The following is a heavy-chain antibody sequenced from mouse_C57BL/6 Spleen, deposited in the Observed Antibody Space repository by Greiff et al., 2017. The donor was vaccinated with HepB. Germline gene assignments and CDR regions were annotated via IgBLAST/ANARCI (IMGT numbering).Heavy chain of an antibody. V-gene: IGHV1-55*01. CDR1: GYTFTSYW. Sequence: HVQLQQSGAELVRPGASVKMSCKASGYTFTSYWITWVKQRPGQGLEWIGDIYPGSGSTNYNEKFKSKATLTVDTSSSTAYMQLSSLTSEDSAVYYCARNYPYYFDYWGQGTTLTVSS. CDR3: ARNYPYYFDY. D-gene: IGHD2-1*01. CDR2: IYPGSGST. J-gene: IGHJ2*01.